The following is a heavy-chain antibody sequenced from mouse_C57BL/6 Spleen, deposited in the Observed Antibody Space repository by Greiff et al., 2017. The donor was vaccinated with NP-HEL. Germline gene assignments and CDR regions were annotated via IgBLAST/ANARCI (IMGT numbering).Heavy chain of an antibody. D-gene: IGHD2-4*01. CDR1: GFTFSSYA. CDR3: TRAGADYYDYSWFAY. Sequence: EVHLVESGEGLVKPGGSLKLSCAASGFTFSSYAMSWVRQTPEKRLEWVAYISSGGDYIYYADTVKGRFTISRDNARNTLYLQMSSLKSEDTAMYYCTRAGADYYDYSWFAYWGQGTLVTVSA. J-gene: IGHJ3*01. V-gene: IGHV5-9-1*02. CDR2: ISSGGDYI.